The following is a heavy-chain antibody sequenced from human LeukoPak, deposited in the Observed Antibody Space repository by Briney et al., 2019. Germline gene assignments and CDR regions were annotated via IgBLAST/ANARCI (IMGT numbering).Heavy chain of an antibody. Sequence: PGGSLRLSCTASGFTFSTFPKSWVRQAPGKGLEWVSSISVSGSTTYYADSVKGRFTISRDNSKNTLYLQVNSLSAGDTAIYYCAKGSVAAHYFFNYWGPGTLVTVSS. D-gene: IGHD2-15*01. CDR3: AKGSVAAHYFFNY. CDR2: ISVSGSTT. V-gene: IGHV3-23*01. CDR1: GFTFSTFP. J-gene: IGHJ4*02.